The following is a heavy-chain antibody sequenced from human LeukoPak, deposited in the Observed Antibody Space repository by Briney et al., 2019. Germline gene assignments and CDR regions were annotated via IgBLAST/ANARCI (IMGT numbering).Heavy chain of an antibody. J-gene: IGHJ4*02. V-gene: IGHV3-53*01. D-gene: IGHD1/OR15-1a*01. CDR3: ANPGPREQPLLDH. CDR2: IYSGGST. Sequence: GGSLRLSCAASGFTVSRKYMSWVRQAPGKGLEWVSFIYSGGSTYYADSVKGRFTISRDNSKNTLYLQMNSLRAEDTAVYFCANPGPREQPLLDHRGPGNLVTVSS. CDR1: GFTVSRKY.